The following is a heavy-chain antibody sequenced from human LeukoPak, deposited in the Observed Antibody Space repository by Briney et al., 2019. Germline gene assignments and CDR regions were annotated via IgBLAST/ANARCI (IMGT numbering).Heavy chain of an antibody. Sequence: GGSLRLSCEASGFTYSNYAMNWVCQAPGKGLEWVSAITGSGEYTYYADSVKGRFTISRDNSKSTLYLQMNSLRAEDTAVYYCAKGGAVRYFDWSPYWGQGTLVTVSS. D-gene: IGHD3-9*01. CDR1: GFTYSNYA. J-gene: IGHJ4*02. CDR2: ITGSGEYT. V-gene: IGHV3-23*01. CDR3: AKGGAVRYFDWSPY.